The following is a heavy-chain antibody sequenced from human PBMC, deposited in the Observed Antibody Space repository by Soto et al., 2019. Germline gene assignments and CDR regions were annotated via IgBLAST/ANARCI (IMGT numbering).Heavy chain of an antibody. D-gene: IGHD3-10*01. Sequence: ASVKVSCKASGYTFTSYAMHWVRQAPGQRLEWMGWINAGNGNTKYSQKFQGRVTITRDTSASTAYMELSSLRSEDTAVYYCARGPNNNRLVGRDKAPDDNWFDPWGQGTLVTVSS. CDR3: ARGPNNNRLVGRDKAPDDNWFDP. V-gene: IGHV1-3*01. J-gene: IGHJ5*02. CDR1: GYTFTSYA. CDR2: INAGNGNT.